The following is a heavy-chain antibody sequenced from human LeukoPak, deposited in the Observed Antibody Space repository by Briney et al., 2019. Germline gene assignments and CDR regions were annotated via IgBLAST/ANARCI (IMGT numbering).Heavy chain of an antibody. D-gene: IGHD1-26*01. J-gene: IGHJ4*02. Sequence: GGSLRLSCAASGFTFSSYSMNWVRQAPGKGVEWVSFISSSSSTKYYADSVKGRFTISRDNAKNSLYLQMNSLRAEDTAVYYCARDRGGSYSAIDYWGQGTLVTVSS. V-gene: IGHV3-48*04. CDR3: ARDRGGSYSAIDY. CDR2: ISSSSSTK. CDR1: GFTFSSYS.